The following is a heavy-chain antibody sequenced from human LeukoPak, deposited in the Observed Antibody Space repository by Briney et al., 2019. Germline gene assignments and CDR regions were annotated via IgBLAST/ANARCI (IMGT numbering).Heavy chain of an antibody. J-gene: IGHJ4*02. Sequence: SDTLSLTCTVSGGSINSYYWSWIRQPRGKGLEWIGYIYYSGRTNYNSSLKSRVTISVDTSKNQISLKLRSVTAADTAVYYCARKGVSDLYYFDSWGQGTLVTVSS. CDR1: GGSINSYY. CDR3: ARKGVSDLYYFDS. V-gene: IGHV4-59*08. CDR2: IYYSGRT. D-gene: IGHD3-16*01.